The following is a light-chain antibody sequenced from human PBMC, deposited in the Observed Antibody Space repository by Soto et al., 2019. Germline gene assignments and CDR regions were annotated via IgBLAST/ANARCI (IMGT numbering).Light chain of an antibody. J-gene: IGLJ7*01. Sequence: TGTSSDVGSHNLVSWYQQHPGQAPKLMIYEVSKRPLGVSARFSASKSGNTASLTISGLQAEDEADYYCCSYGGSTAVFGGSTQLTVL. CDR3: CSYGGSTAV. CDR2: EVS. V-gene: IGLV2-23*02. CDR1: SSDVGSHNL.